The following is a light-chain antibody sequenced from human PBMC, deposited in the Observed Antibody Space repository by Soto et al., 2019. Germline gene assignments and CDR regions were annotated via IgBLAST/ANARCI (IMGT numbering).Light chain of an antibody. V-gene: IGKV1-5*03. CDR3: QQYDRYSPLT. CDR1: QSISSW. CDR2: KAS. Sequence: IQMTQSPSTLSASVGDRVTXXCRASQSISSWLAWYQQKPGKAPKLXXYKASGLESGVPSRFSGSGSGTEFTLTISSLQPDDFATYYCQQYDRYSPLTFGGGTKVDIK. J-gene: IGKJ4*01.